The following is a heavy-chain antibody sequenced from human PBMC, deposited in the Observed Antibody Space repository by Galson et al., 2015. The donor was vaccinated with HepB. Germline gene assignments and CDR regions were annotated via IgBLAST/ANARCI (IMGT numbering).Heavy chain of an antibody. J-gene: IGHJ4*02. CDR1: GFTFSDYY. V-gene: IGHV3-11*01. D-gene: IGHD3-22*01. Sequence: SLRLSCAASGFTFSDYYMNWIRQAPGKGLEWVSYISSSGSTIYYADSVKGRFTISRDNAKNSLYLQMNSLRAEDTAVYYCARGAAGYYYDSSGYYYNDYWGQGTLVTVSS. CDR3: ARGAAGYYYDSSGYYYNDY. CDR2: ISSSGSTI.